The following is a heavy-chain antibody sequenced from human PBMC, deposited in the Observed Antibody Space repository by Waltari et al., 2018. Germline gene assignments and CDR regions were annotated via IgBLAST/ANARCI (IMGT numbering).Heavy chain of an antibody. CDR1: GGSISTNYN. J-gene: IGHJ1*01. D-gene: IGHD4-17*01. V-gene: IGHV4-39*01. CDR2: MQYRGST. Sequence: QLQLQESGPGLVKPSETLSLTCTVSGGSISTNYNWGWIRQPPGKGLEWMGNMQYRGSTFYNPALESRVTISLVTWKNQFSLRLSSVGAADTAVYFCGRIAFGDEGGYFQYWGQGTLVTVSS. CDR3: GRIAFGDEGGYFQY.